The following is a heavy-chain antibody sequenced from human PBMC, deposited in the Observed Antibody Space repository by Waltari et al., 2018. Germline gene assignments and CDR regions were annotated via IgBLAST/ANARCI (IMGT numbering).Heavy chain of an antibody. J-gene: IGHJ5*02. D-gene: IGHD6-13*01. CDR1: GGSISSYY. CDR2: IYYSGST. V-gene: IGHV4-59*01. CDR3: ARSIAAAGSYNWFDP. Sequence: QVQLQESGPGLVKPSETLSLTCTVSGGSISSYYWRWIRQPPGKGLEWIGYIYYSGSTNYNPSLKSRVTISVDTSKNQFSLKLSSVTAADTAVYYCARSIAAAGSYNWFDPWGQGTLVTVSS.